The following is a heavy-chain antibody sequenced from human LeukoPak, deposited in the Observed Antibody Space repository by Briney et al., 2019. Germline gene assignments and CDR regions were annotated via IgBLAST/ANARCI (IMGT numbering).Heavy chain of an antibody. CDR3: ARDLFQGYSGYEKYYFDY. J-gene: IGHJ4*02. D-gene: IGHD5-12*01. CDR1: GGTFSSYA. CDR2: IIPILGIA. Sequence: SVKVSCKASGGTFSSYAISWVQQAPGQGLEWMGRIIPILGIANYAQKFQGRVTITADKSTSTAYMELSGLRSEDTAVYYCARDLFQGYSGYEKYYFDYWGQGTLVTVSS. V-gene: IGHV1-69*04.